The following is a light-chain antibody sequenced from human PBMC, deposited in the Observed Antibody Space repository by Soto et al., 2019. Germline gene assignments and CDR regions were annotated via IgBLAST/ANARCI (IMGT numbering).Light chain of an antibody. V-gene: IGKV3-20*01. CDR2: GSS. CDR3: QQYGSSPPYT. J-gene: IGKJ2*01. CDR1: QRVSGSY. Sequence: EMVLTQSPGTLSLSPGERATLACRASQRVSGSYLAWYQQKPGQSPRLLIYGSSDRATGIPDRFSGSGSGTDFTLTISRVEPEDFAVYYCQQYGSSPPYTFGQVNKLEIK.